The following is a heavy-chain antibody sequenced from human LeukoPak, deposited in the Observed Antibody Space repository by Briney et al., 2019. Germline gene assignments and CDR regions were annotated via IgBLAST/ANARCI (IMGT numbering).Heavy chain of an antibody. CDR1: GFTLSSYW. Sequence: GGSLTLSCAASGFTLSSYWMTWARQAPGKGLEWVANIGQDGTEKYSVDSVKGRFTISRDNAKNSLYLQMNSLRAEDTAVYYCARGWAAIDSWGQGTLVTVSS. V-gene: IGHV3-7*04. D-gene: IGHD5-18*01. CDR3: ARGWAAIDS. CDR2: IGQDGTEK. J-gene: IGHJ4*02.